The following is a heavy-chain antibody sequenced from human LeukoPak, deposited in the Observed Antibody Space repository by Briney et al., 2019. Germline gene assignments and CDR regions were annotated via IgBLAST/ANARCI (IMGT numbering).Heavy chain of an antibody. D-gene: IGHD3-22*01. V-gene: IGHV4-59*01. Sequence: SETLSLTCTVSGASISSSYWSWIRQPPRKRLEWIGYIYYNVNTNSNPSLKSRVTISADTSKNQFSLRLSSGTAADSAVYYCVRGNYDNRGYSNAFDIWGQGAMVTVSS. CDR2: IYYNVNT. CDR3: VRGNYDNRGYSNAFDI. J-gene: IGHJ3*02. CDR1: GASISSSY.